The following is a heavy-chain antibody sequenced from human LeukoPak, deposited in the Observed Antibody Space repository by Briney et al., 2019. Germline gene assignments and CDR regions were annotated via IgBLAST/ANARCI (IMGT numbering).Heavy chain of an antibody. V-gene: IGHV3-74*01. J-gene: IGHJ6*03. D-gene: IGHD2/OR15-2a*01. CDR3: ARSTHYYDYFMDV. CDR2: INSDGSST. CDR1: GFTFSSYW. Sequence: GGSLRLSCAASGFTFSSYWMHWVRQAPGQGLVWVSRINSDGSSTCYADSVKGRFTISRDNAKNTLYLQMNSLRAEDTAVYYCARSTHYYDYFMDVWGKGTTVTVSS.